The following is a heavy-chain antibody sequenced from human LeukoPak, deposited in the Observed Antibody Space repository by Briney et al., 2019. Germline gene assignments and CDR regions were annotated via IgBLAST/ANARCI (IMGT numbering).Heavy chain of an antibody. J-gene: IGHJ4*02. D-gene: IGHD2-15*01. Sequence: SETLSLTCAVYGGSFSGYYWSWIRQPPGKGLEWIGEINHSGSTNYNPSLKSRVTLSVDTSKNQFSLKLSSVTAADTAVYYCARGGHGYCSGGSCYSGGVGYYFDYWGQGTLVTVSS. CDR1: GGSFSGYY. CDR2: INHSGST. V-gene: IGHV4-34*01. CDR3: ARGGHGYCSGGSCYSGGVGYYFDY.